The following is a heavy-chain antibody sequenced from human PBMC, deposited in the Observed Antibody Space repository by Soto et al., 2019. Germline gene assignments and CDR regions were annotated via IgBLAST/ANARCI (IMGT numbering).Heavy chain of an antibody. Sequence: QVQLQQSGPGLVKPSQTLSLTCAISGDSVSSNSAAWNWIRQSPSRGLEWLGRTYYRSKWYNDYAVSVKSRITINPDTSKNQFSLQLNSVTPEDTAVYYCAREEDTAMVPTGHGARYYGMDVWGQGTTVTVSS. CDR3: AREEDTAMVPTGHGARYYGMDV. CDR1: GDSVSSNSAA. V-gene: IGHV6-1*01. CDR2: TYYRSKWYN. J-gene: IGHJ6*02. D-gene: IGHD5-18*01.